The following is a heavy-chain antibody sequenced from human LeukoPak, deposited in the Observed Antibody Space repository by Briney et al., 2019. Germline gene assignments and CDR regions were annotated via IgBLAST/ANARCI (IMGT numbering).Heavy chain of an antibody. CDR2: INGSGGRT. V-gene: IGHV3-23*01. CDR3: AKGGGYEAQYYYYYLDV. CDR1: GFTFSSYA. J-gene: IGHJ6*03. Sequence: GGSLKHSCADSGFTFSSYAMSGVRQAPGKGLEWVSGINGSGGRTYYADSVKGRFTISRDNSKNTLYLQMKSLRAEDTAVYYCAKGGGYEAQYYYYYLDVWGKGTTVTLSS. D-gene: IGHD5-12*01.